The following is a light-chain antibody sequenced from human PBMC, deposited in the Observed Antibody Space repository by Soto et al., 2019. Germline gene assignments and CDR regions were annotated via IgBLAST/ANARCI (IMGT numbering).Light chain of an antibody. V-gene: IGKV1-5*01. CDR3: QQYNSHWT. CDR2: DAS. J-gene: IGKJ1*01. Sequence: DIQMTQFPSTLSAPLGASVTITCRASQILGTWLAWYQQKPGKAPNRLIYDASSLESGVPPRFSGIGSGTEFTLTISSLQPDDFATYYCQQYNSHWTFGQGTKV. CDR1: QILGTW.